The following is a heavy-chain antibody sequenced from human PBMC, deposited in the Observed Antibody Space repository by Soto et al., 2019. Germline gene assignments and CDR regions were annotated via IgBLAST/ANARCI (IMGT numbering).Heavy chain of an antibody. CDR2: IFPKFGTT. J-gene: IGHJ6*02. CDR3: EAEMTFGKLSVV. V-gene: IGHV1-69*13. CDR1: GDTDTNYV. D-gene: IGHD3-16*02. Sequence: GASVKVSCKASGDTDTNYVISWVRQAPGQGLEWMGGIFPKFGTTYSAQKLQGRLTITADESTSTVYMQLSSLRLDDTAVYYCEAEMTFGKLSVVWGQGTTVTVS.